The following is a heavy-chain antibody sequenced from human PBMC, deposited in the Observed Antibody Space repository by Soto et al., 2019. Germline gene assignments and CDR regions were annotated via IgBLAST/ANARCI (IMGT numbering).Heavy chain of an antibody. D-gene: IGHD5-18*01. J-gene: IGHJ3*02. CDR3: ARAKSRDTGLVDAFDI. V-gene: IGHV4-34*01. Sequence: SETLSLTCGVYGGSFSGYYWSWIRQPPGKGLEWIGEINHSGSTNYNPSLKSRVIISLDTSKIQFSLKLSSVTAADTAVYYCARAKSRDTGLVDAFDIWGQGTMVTVSS. CDR2: INHSGST. CDR1: GGSFSGYY.